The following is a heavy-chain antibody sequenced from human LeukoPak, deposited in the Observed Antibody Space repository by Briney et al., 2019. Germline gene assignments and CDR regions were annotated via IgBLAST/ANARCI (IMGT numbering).Heavy chain of an antibody. CDR2: INPKSGRT. Sequence: GASVKVSCKASGYTFTSSDINWVRQATGQGLEWMGWINPKSGRTGYAKKFQARVSMTMNTSITTAYMEASSLRFEDTAVYYCPRGRSGLAAAGTYDSWGQGTLITVSS. D-gene: IGHD6-13*01. CDR3: PRGRSGLAAAGTYDS. CDR1: GYTFTSSD. J-gene: IGHJ4*02. V-gene: IGHV1-8*01.